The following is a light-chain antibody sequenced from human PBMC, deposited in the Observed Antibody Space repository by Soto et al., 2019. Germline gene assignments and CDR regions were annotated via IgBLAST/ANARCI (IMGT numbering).Light chain of an antibody. V-gene: IGLV1-44*01. J-gene: IGLJ2*01. CDR2: NNN. CDR3: AAWGDSLNGVP. Sequence: QSVLTQPPSASGTPGQRVTISCSGSSSNIGSNPVHWYQQVPGTAPKLLIHNNNQRPSGVPARFSGSKSGTSASLAISGLQSEDEADYYCAAWGDSLNGVPIGGGTEPTAL. CDR1: SSNIGSNP.